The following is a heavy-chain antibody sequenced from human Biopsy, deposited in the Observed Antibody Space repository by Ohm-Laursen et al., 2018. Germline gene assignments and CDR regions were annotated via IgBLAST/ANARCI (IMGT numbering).Heavy chain of an antibody. Sequence: ASVKVSCKPSGYTFTAFSVHWLRQAPGQGLEWMGWINHKSGDTGYPKNFQGRVSMTRDTSISTAYMDLSRLRSDDTAVYYCARGRRHCSGTCSRWYFDLWGRGTLVTVSS. CDR1: GYTFTAFS. V-gene: IGHV1-2*02. J-gene: IGHJ2*01. CDR2: INHKSGDT. CDR3: ARGRRHCSGTCSRWYFDL. D-gene: IGHD2-2*01.